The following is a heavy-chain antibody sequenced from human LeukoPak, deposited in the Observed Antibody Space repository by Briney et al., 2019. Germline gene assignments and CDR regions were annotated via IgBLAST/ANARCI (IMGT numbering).Heavy chain of an antibody. CDR2: IYYSGST. CDR3: ASPDYDLHGDY. CDR1: GGSISSSSYY. Sequence: PSETLSLTCTVSGGSISSSSYYWGWIRQPPGKGLEWIGSIYYSGSTYYNPSLKSRVTISVDTSKNQFSLRLSSVTAADTAVYYCASPDYDLHGDYWGQGTLVTVSS. J-gene: IGHJ4*02. D-gene: IGHD3-3*01. V-gene: IGHV4-39*01.